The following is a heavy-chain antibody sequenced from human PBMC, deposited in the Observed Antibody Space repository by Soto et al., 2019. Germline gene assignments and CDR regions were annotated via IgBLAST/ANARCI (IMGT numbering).Heavy chain of an antibody. CDR2: ISYHGINI. Sequence: PGGSLRLSCVVSGFTFSTYGMHWVRRAPGKGLEWVALISYHGINIYYADSVKGRFTISRDNSKNTLYLQMNSLRAEDTAVYYCAKVSSSWYAGFFDLWGQGTLVTVSS. CDR3: AKVSSSWYAGFFDL. CDR1: GFTFSTYG. D-gene: IGHD6-13*01. V-gene: IGHV3-30*18. J-gene: IGHJ4*02.